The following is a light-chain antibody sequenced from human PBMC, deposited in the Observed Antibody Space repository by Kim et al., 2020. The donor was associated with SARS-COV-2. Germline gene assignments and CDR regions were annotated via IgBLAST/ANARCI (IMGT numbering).Light chain of an antibody. J-gene: IGKJ2*01. Sequence: DIVMTQSPDSLAVSLGERATINCKSSQSILYSPSNKNYLAWYQQKPGQPPKLLIYWASTRESGVPDRFTGSGSGADFTLTISSLQAEDVAVYYCQQYYNSLYSFGQGTKLEIK. CDR1: QSILYSPSNKNY. CDR2: WAS. CDR3: QQYYNSLYS. V-gene: IGKV4-1*01.